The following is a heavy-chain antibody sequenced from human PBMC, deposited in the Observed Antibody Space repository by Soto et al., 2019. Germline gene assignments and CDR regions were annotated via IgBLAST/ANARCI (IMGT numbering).Heavy chain of an antibody. D-gene: IGHD3-10*01. CDR2: IYYSGST. CDR1: GGSISSYH. CDR3: ARDRMVRGDNWFDP. Sequence: SETLSLTCTVSGGSISSYHWSWIRQPPGKGLEWIGYIYYSGSTNYNPSLKSRVTISVDTSKNQFSLKLSSVTAADTAVYYCARDRMVRGDNWFDPWGQGTLVTVS. V-gene: IGHV4-59*01. J-gene: IGHJ5*02.